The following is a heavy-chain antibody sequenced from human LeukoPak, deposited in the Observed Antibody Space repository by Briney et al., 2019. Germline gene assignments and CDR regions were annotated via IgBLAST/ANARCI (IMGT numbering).Heavy chain of an antibody. D-gene: IGHD3-22*01. V-gene: IGHV4-4*07. CDR2: LYPGVST. Sequence: SETLSLTCTVSGGPIYSYYWSWIRQTAGKGLEWIGRLYPGVSTNYNPSLKSRVTMSVDTSKNQFALKLSAVTAADTAVYYCARLKFYDSTGYSPGHYMDVWGKGTTVTDSS. CDR1: GGPIYSYY. CDR3: ARLKFYDSTGYSPGHYMDV. J-gene: IGHJ6*03.